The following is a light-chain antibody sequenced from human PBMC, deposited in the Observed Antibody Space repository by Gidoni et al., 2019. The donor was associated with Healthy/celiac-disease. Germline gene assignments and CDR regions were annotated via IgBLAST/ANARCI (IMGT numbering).Light chain of an antibody. CDR3: QQRSTGGVT. Sequence: EIVLTQSPATLSLSPGERATLSCRASQSVSSYLAWYQQKPGQAPRLLIYDASNRATGIPARFSGSGSGTDFTLTISSLEPEDFAVYYCQQRSTGGVTFXGXTKVEIK. CDR1: QSVSSY. J-gene: IGKJ4*01. CDR2: DAS. V-gene: IGKV3-11*01.